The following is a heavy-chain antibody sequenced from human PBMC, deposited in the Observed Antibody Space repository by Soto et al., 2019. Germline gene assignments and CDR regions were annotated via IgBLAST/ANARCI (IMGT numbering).Heavy chain of an antibody. CDR3: ARAAYTSGYYYFDH. CDR2: IWFDGSNK. V-gene: IGHV3-33*01. J-gene: IGHJ4*02. Sequence: PGGSLRLSCASSGFHFRSHAMHCVRPAPGKGLEWVANIWFDGSNKNYADSVKGRFTISRDNSKNTLFLQVNSLRAEDTAIYYCARAAYTSGYYYFDHWGQGTPVTVSS. CDR1: GFHFRSHA. D-gene: IGHD6-19*01.